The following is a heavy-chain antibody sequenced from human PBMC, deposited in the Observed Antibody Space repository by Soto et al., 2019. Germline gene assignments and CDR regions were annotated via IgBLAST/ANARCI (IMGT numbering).Heavy chain of an antibody. Sequence: GGSLRLSCAASGFTFSSYSMNWVRQAPGKGLEWVSYISSSSSTIYYADSVKGRFTISRDNAKNSLYLQMNSLRAEDTAVYYCASNDYGDYSPLDYWGQGTLVTVSS. V-gene: IGHV3-48*01. J-gene: IGHJ4*02. CDR3: ASNDYGDYSPLDY. CDR1: GFTFSSYS. CDR2: ISSSSSTI. D-gene: IGHD4-17*01.